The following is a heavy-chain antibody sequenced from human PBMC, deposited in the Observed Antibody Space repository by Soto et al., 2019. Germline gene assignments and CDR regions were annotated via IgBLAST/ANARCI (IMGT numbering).Heavy chain of an antibody. CDR1: GFTFSSYD. J-gene: IGHJ4*02. CDR2: ISSNGGTT. V-gene: IGHV3-64*01. Sequence: EVQLAESGGGMVQPGGSLRLSCVASGFTFSSYDMHWVRQAPGKGLEYVSSISSNGGTTYYGNSVKGRFTISRDNSKNTLYLQMGRLRAQDMAVYYCVRRVSGNYDYWCQGTLVTVSS. D-gene: IGHD1-7*01. CDR3: VRRVSGNYDY.